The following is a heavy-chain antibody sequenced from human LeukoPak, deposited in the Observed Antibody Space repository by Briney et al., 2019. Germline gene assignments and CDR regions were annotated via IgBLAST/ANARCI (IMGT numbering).Heavy chain of an antibody. D-gene: IGHD1-26*01. V-gene: IGHV4-38-2*02. J-gene: IGHJ6*03. CDR3: VTPRSWELSDMAV. CDR1: GYSITTNYY. CDR2: VYHNGET. Sequence: SETLSLTCTVSGYSITTNYYWAWIRQSPGTGLEWIGSVYHNGETYYNPSLKSRVIISVDTSKNEFSLRLTSVTAANTAVYYCVTPRSWELSDMAVWGKGTTVIVSS.